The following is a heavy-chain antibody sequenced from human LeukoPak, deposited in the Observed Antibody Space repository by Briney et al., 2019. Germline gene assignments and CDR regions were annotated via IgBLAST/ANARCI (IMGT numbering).Heavy chain of an antibody. CDR2: MNPNSGNT. J-gene: IGHJ5*02. CDR1: GYTFTSYG. Sequence: ASVKVSCKASGYTFTSYGISWVRQAPGQGLEWMGWMNPNSGNTGYAQKFQGRVTMTRNTSISTAYMELSSLRSEDTAVYYCARGPAAETWFDPWGQGTLVTVSS. CDR3: ARGPAAETWFDP. V-gene: IGHV1-8*02.